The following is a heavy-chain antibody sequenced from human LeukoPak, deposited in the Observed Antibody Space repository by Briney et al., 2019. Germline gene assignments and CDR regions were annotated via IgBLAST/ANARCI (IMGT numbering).Heavy chain of an antibody. Sequence: LSLTCTVSGGSISSSSYYWGWIRQPPGKGLEWVSYISSSGSTIYYADSVKGRFTISRDNAKNSLYLQMNSLRAEDTAVYYCARGREFRTKSWGSDGLYYGMDVWGQGTTVTVSS. CDR3: ARGREFRTKSWGSDGLYYGMDV. J-gene: IGHJ6*02. V-gene: IGHV3-11*01. D-gene: IGHD5-24*01. CDR2: ISSSGSTI. CDR1: GGSISSSSYY.